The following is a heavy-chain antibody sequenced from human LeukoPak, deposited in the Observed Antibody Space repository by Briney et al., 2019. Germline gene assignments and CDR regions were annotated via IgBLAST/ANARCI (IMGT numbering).Heavy chain of an antibody. J-gene: IGHJ5*02. V-gene: IGHV3-30*02. Sequence: GGSLRLSCAASGFTFSSYGMHWVRQAPGKGLEWVAFIRYDGSNKYYADSVKGRFTISRDNSKNTLYLQMNSLRAEDTAVYYCAKIYCSSTSCSEAHWFDPWGQGTLVTVSS. CDR3: AKIYCSSTSCSEAHWFDP. CDR2: IRYDGSNK. D-gene: IGHD2-2*01. CDR1: GFTFSSYG.